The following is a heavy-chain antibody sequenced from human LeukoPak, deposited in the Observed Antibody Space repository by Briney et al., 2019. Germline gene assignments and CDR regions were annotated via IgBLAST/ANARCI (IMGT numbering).Heavy chain of an antibody. J-gene: IGHJ4*02. D-gene: IGHD4-17*01. V-gene: IGHV3-21*01. CDR3: ARSDDYGDYLVDY. Sequence: KPGGSLRLSCAASGFTFSSYAMNWVRQAPGKGLEWVSSITSSSGYIYYADSMKGQFTTSRDNAKNSLYLQMNSLRAEDTAVYYCARSDDYGDYLVDYWGQGTLVTVSS. CDR1: GFTFSSYA. CDR2: ITSSSGYI.